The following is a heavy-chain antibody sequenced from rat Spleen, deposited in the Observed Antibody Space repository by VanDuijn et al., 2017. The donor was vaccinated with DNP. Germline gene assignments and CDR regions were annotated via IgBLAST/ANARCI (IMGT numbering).Heavy chain of an antibody. J-gene: IGHJ2*01. V-gene: IGHV5S11*01. CDR2: ISTGGGNT. Sequence: EVQLVESGGGLVQPGRSMKLSCAASGFTFSNYYMARVRQAPTKGLEWVAAISTGGGNTYYRDSVKGRFTISRDNAKSTLYLQMDSLRSEETATYYCAKAGGYSPWYFDYWGQGVMVTVSS. CDR1: GFTFSNYY. D-gene: IGHD1-11*01. CDR3: AKAGGYSPWYFDY.